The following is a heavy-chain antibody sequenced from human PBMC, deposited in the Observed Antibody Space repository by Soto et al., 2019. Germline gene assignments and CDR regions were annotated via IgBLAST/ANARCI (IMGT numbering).Heavy chain of an antibody. CDR2: ISWNSGSI. CDR1: GFTFDDYA. J-gene: IGHJ6*03. D-gene: IGHD6-13*01. V-gene: IGHV3-9*01. Sequence: DVQLVESGGGLVQPGRSLRLSCAASGFTFDDYAMHWVRQAPGKGLEWVSGISWNSGSIGYADSVKGRFTISRDNAKNSLYLQMNSLRAEDTALYYCAKDSHAGSSSWYVNYYYYYMDVWGKGTTVTVSS. CDR3: AKDSHAGSSSWYVNYYYYYMDV.